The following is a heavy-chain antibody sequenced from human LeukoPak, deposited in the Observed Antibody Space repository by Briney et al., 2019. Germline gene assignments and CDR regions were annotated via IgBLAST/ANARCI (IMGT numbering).Heavy chain of an antibody. Sequence: SETLSLTCTVSGGSISSYYWSWIRQPAGKGLEWFGRIYTSGSTNYNPSLKSRVTISVDKSKNQFSLRLSSVTAADTAVYYCARDVYSSSTTENYYYYYMDVWGKGTTVTVSS. D-gene: IGHD6-6*01. CDR2: IYTSGST. V-gene: IGHV4-4*07. J-gene: IGHJ6*03. CDR1: GGSISSYY. CDR3: ARDVYSSSTTENYYYYYMDV.